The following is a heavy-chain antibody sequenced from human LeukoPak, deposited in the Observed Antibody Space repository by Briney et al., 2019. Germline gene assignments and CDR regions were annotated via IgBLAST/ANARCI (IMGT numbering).Heavy chain of an antibody. D-gene: IGHD6-13*01. CDR2: FDPEDGET. Sequence: ASVKVSCKASGYTFTGYYMHWVRQAPGKGLEWMGGFDPEDGETIYAQKFQGRVTMTEDTSTDTAYMELSSLRSEDTAVYYCATDRVAAAGTGMDVWGQGTTVTVSS. V-gene: IGHV1-24*01. CDR3: ATDRVAAAGTGMDV. J-gene: IGHJ6*02. CDR1: GYTFTGYY.